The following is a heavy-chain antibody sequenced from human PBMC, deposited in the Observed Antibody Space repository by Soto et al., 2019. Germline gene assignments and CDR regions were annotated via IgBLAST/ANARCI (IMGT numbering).Heavy chain of an antibody. Sequence: QVQLVESGGGVVQPGRSLRLSCAASGFTFSSYGMHWVRQAPGKGLEWVAVIWYDGSNKYYADSVKGRFTISRDNSKNTLYLQSNSLRAEDTAVYYCARDSRIAVAGIFDYWGQGTLVTVSS. CDR1: GFTFSSYG. CDR2: IWYDGSNK. J-gene: IGHJ4*02. D-gene: IGHD6-19*01. V-gene: IGHV3-33*01. CDR3: ARDSRIAVAGIFDY.